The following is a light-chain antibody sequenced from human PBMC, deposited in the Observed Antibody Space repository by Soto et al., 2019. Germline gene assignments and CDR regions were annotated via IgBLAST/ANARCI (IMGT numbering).Light chain of an antibody. Sequence: QSFLTQPPSSSGSPGQSVAISCTGTISDVGGYNYVSWYQQHPGKAPKLMIYEVNKRPSGVPDRFSGSKSGNTASLTVSGLQAEDEADYYCSSYAGSSNVFGTGTKVNVL. V-gene: IGLV2-8*01. J-gene: IGLJ1*01. CDR1: ISDVGGYNY. CDR2: EVN. CDR3: SSYAGSSNV.